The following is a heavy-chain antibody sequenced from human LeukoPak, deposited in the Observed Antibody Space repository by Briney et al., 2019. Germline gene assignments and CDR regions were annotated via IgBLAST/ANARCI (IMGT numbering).Heavy chain of an antibody. D-gene: IGHD1-26*01. V-gene: IGHV3-13*01. CDR1: GFTFSSYD. J-gene: IGHJ4*02. Sequence: GGSLRLSCAASGFTFSSYDMHWVRQATGKGLEWVSAIGTAGDTYYPGSVMGRFTISRENAKNSLYLQMNSLRAGDTAVYYCARGRGPYSGSYSEFDYWGQGTLVTVSS. CDR2: IGTAGDT. CDR3: ARGRGPYSGSYSEFDY.